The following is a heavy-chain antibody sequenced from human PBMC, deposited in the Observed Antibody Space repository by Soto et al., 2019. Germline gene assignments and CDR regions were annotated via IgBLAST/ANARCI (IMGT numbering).Heavy chain of an antibody. CDR1: GYTFTDTF. D-gene: IGHD1-1*01. V-gene: IGHV1-2*02. CDR2: INPNLGNT. CDR3: ARGLPRTVLGFDY. Sequence: QVQLVQSGAEVKRPGASVKVSCKASGYTFTDTFIHWLRQAPGQRPEWMGWINPNLGNTHYARNFQGRVTLTRDTSTTPGYMEFVGLNSDDSAFYFRARGLPRTVLGFDYWGQGTLVTVSS. J-gene: IGHJ4*02.